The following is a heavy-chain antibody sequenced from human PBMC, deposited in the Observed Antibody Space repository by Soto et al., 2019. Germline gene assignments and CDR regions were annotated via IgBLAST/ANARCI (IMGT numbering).Heavy chain of an antibody. CDR2: LSGSGTST. Sequence: EVQLLESGGGLVQPGGSLRLSCAASGFSFVNYAMNWVRQAPGKGLGWVPGLSGSGTSTYYADSVKGRFTISRDNSRATLFLQMNSLTADDTAVYYCAKATTNGGWFNPFDSWGQGALVTVSS. D-gene: IGHD6-19*01. J-gene: IGHJ4*02. CDR1: GFSFVNYA. V-gene: IGHV3-23*01. CDR3: AKATTNGGWFNPFDS.